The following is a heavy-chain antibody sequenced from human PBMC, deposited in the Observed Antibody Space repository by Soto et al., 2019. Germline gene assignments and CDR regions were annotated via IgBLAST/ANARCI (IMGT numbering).Heavy chain of an antibody. CDR3: ARDRAVTTFPNWFDP. J-gene: IGHJ5*02. CDR1: GGTFSSYA. Sequence: SVKVSCKASGGTFSSYAISWVRQAPGQGLEWMGGIIPIFGTANYAQKFQGRVTITADESTSTAYMELSSLRSEDTAVYYCARDRAVTTFPNWFDPWGQGTLVTVSS. CDR2: IIPIFGTA. V-gene: IGHV1-69*13. D-gene: IGHD4-17*01.